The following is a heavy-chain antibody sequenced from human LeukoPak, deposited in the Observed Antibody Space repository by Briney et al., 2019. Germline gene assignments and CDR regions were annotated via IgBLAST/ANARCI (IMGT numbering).Heavy chain of an antibody. CDR3: SRVSGAFCAFSY. V-gene: IGHV4-4*02. J-gene: IGHJ4*02. D-gene: IGHD7-27*01. CDR2: VSLAGQT. Sequence: PSGTLSLTCDVSGGSISNTNWWSWCRQPPGQGLEWIGEVSLAGQTNHNPSLNGRVTMSLDESTNQVSLKLTSVTAADTAFDYCSRVSGAFCAFSYWGQGTLVIVPS. CDR1: GGSISNTNW.